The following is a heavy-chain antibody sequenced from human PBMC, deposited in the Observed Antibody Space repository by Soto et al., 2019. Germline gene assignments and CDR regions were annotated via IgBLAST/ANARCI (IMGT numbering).Heavy chain of an antibody. J-gene: IGHJ4*02. CDR2: ISSSSSYI. V-gene: IGHV3-21*01. Sequence: PGGSLRLSCAASGFTFSNAWMNWVRQAPGKGLEWVSSISSSSSYIYYADSVKGRFTISRDNAKNSLYLQMNSLRAEDTAVYYCARDSRTALRDPIAVAGTGDYWGQGTLVTVSS. D-gene: IGHD6-19*01. CDR1: GFTFSNAW. CDR3: ARDSRTALRDPIAVAGTGDY.